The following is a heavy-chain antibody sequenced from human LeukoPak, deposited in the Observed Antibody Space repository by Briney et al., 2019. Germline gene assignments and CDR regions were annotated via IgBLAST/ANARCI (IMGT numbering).Heavy chain of an antibody. D-gene: IGHD3-10*01. V-gene: IGHV4-39*07. CDR3: ARKTYGSGSATGPDY. Sequence: PSETLSLTCSVSGGSIRSSNSFWGWIRQPPGERLEWIATIYYNGNTYYNPSLQSRVTISVDTSKNQFSLKLSSVTAADTAVYYCARKTYGSGSATGPDYWGQGTLVTVSS. J-gene: IGHJ4*02. CDR1: GGSIRSSNSF. CDR2: IYYNGNT.